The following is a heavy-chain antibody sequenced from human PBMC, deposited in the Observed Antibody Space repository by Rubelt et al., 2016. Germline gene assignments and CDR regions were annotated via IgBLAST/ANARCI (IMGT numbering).Heavy chain of an antibody. CDR3: ARGLGMGWFDS. Sequence: QVQLQQWGAGLLKPSETLSLTCAVYGGSFSGYYWSWIRQPPGKGLEWIGEINHSGSANYNPSLKTRVTISVDTSKNQFSRRLSSVTAADTAVYYCARGLGMGWFDSWGHGTQVTVFS. J-gene: IGHJ5*01. D-gene: IGHD1-26*01. V-gene: IGHV4-34*01. CDR2: INHSGSA. CDR1: GGSFSGYY.